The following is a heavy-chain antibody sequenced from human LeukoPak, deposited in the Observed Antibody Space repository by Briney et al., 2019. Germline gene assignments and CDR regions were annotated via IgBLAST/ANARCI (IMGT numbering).Heavy chain of an antibody. CDR1: GFTFSSYD. CDR3: ARACRSTTCYTPNALDV. J-gene: IGHJ3*01. Sequence: GGSLILSCAASGFTFSSYDMHWVRQAPGKGLEWVAVISYDGHNEYYRNSVKGRFTISRDTSKDTLYLQMNSLRAEDTAVYYCARACRSTTCYTPNALDVWGQGTMVTVSS. V-gene: IGHV3-30-3*01. CDR2: ISYDGHNE. D-gene: IGHD2-2*02.